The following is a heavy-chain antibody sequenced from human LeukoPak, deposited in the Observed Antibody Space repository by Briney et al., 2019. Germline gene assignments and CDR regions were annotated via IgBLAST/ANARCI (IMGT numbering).Heavy chain of an antibody. J-gene: IGHJ5*02. Sequence: GGSLRLSCAASVITISSYGMYWVRQAPGKGLAWVAVILYDGSNKCYVDSVKGRFTISRDNSKNTLYLQMNSLRAEDTAVYYCARDSGGGTGWFDPWGQGTLVTVSS. CDR1: VITISSYG. D-gene: IGHD4-23*01. V-gene: IGHV3-30*03. CDR3: ARDSGGGTGWFDP. CDR2: ILYDGSNK.